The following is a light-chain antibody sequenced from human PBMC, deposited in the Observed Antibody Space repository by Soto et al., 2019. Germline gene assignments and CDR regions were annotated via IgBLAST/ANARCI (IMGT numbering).Light chain of an antibody. CDR1: QTISCW. CDR2: KAS. V-gene: IGKV1-5*03. CDR3: QHYNSDSEA. Sequence: DVQLTPFPSSLFASVGDRVAITCRASQTISCWLAWYQQKPGKARKLLVYKASTLKSGGPSRYSGRGSETEFTLTSSSLQTDDFATYYCQHYNSDSEAFGQDTKVEIK. J-gene: IGKJ1*01.